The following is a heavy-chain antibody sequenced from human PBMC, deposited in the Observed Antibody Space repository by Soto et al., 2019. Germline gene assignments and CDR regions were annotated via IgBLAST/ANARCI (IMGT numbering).Heavy chain of an antibody. Sequence: GGSLRLSCAASGFTFSSYSMNWVRQAPGKGLEWVSSISSSSSYIYYADSVKGRFTISRDNAKNSLYLQMNSLRAEDTAVYYCARVVTYYDFWSGYYNDYWGQGTLVTVSS. CDR2: ISSSSSYI. D-gene: IGHD3-3*01. J-gene: IGHJ4*02. CDR1: GFTFSSYS. CDR3: ARVVTYYDFWSGYYNDY. V-gene: IGHV3-21*01.